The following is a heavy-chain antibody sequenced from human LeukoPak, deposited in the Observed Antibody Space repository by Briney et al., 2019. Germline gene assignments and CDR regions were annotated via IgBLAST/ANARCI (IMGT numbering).Heavy chain of an antibody. CDR3: AKDYGLQQQPGDAFDI. J-gene: IGHJ3*02. Sequence: GGSLRLSCAASGFTFSSYSMNWVRQAPGKGLEWVSYISSSSSTIYYADSVKGRFTISRDNSKNTLYLQMNSLRAEDTAVYYCAKDYGLQQQPGDAFDIWGQGTMVTVSS. V-gene: IGHV3-48*01. CDR2: ISSSSSTI. CDR1: GFTFSSYS. D-gene: IGHD6-13*01.